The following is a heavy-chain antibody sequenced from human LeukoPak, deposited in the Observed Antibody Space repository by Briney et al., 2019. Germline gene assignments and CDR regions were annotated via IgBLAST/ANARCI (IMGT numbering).Heavy chain of an antibody. J-gene: IGHJ4*02. CDR1: GFTFSSYW. D-gene: IGHD3-3*01. Sequence: PGGSLRLSCAASGFTFSSYWMSWVRQAPGKGLEWVANINKDGGEKYYVDSVKGRFTISRDNAKNSLYLQMNSLRADDTAVYYCARDQYDTWSRRGNFDSWGQGTLVIVSS. CDR3: ARDQYDTWSRRGNFDS. V-gene: IGHV3-7*03. CDR2: INKDGGEK.